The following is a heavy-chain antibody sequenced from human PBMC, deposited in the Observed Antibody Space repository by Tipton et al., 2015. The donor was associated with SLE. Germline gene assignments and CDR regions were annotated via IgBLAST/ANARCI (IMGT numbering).Heavy chain of an antibody. V-gene: IGHV4-39*07. CDR1: GGSISSSSYY. Sequence: TLSLTCTVSGGSISSSSYYWSWIRQPPGKGLEWIGEINHSGSTNYNPSLKSRVTISVDTSKNQFSLKLSSVTAADTAVYFCARGRIAVALVDYWGQGTLVTVSS. D-gene: IGHD6-19*01. J-gene: IGHJ4*02. CDR3: ARGRIAVALVDY. CDR2: INHSGST.